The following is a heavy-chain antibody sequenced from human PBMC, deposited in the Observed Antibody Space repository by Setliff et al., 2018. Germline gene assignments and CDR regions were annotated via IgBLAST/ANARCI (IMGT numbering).Heavy chain of an antibody. CDR2: IFYSDTA. CDR3: ARDRATVIRGVTSFFYYYMDV. J-gene: IGHJ6*03. Sequence: SETLSLTCTVSGASITNINYYWGLIRQPPGKGLEWIGSIFYSDTAKYNPSLESRAAISVDSSKNQFSLKLSSVTAADTAVYYCARDRATVIRGVTSFFYYYMDVWGGGTTVTVSS. V-gene: IGHV4-39*07. D-gene: IGHD3-10*01. CDR1: GASITNINYY.